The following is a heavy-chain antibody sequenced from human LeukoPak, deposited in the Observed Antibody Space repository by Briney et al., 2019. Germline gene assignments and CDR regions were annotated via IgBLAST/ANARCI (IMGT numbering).Heavy chain of an antibody. V-gene: IGHV1-46*01. CDR2: INPSGGST. CDR3: ARDLRDIVVVPAAPDGFDI. J-gene: IGHJ3*02. D-gene: IGHD2-2*01. CDR1: GYTFTSYY. Sequence: ASVKVSCKASGYTFTSYYMHWVRQAPGQGLEWMGIINPSGGSTSYAQKFQGRVTMTRDTSINTSYMELSRLRSDDTAVYYCARDLRDIVVVPAAPDGFDIWGQGTMVTVSS.